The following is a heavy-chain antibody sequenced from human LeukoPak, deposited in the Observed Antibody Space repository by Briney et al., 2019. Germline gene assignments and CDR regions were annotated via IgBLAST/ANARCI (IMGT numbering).Heavy chain of an antibody. Sequence: PSETLSLTCTVSGYSITTGYYWGWIRQPPGKGLEWIGSIYHTGTAYYNPSLKSRVTISVDTSKNQFSLKLSSVTAADTAVYYCARFEHYYDSSGYYLGPFDYWGQGTLVTVSS. D-gene: IGHD3-22*01. J-gene: IGHJ4*02. CDR1: GYSITTGYY. CDR3: ARFEHYYDSSGYYLGPFDY. CDR2: IYHTGTA. V-gene: IGHV4-38-2*02.